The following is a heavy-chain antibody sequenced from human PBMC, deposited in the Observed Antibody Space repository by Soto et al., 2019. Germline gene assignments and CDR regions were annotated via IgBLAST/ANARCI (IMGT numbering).Heavy chain of an antibody. J-gene: IGHJ4*02. Sequence: QVRLQESGPGLVKPSETLSLTCTVSGGSISSYYWSWIRQPPGKGLEWIGFIYYSGSTNYNPSLKRRVTISVDTSKNQSSLTLSSVTAADTAVYYCARQWGDDGCDYWGQGTLVTVSS. CDR3: ARQWGDDGCDY. CDR2: IYYSGST. D-gene: IGHD4-17*01. CDR1: GGSISSYY. V-gene: IGHV4-59*08.